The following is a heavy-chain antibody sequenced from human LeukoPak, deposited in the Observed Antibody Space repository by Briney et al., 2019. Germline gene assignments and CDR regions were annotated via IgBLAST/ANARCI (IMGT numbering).Heavy chain of an antibody. D-gene: IGHD2-2*01. Sequence: GGSLRLSCAASGFTFSSSWMHWIRQAPGKGLVWVSRINSDGSTTSYADSVKGRFTISRDNAKNTLYLQMNSLRAEDTAVYYCARSSSTSCYNWGQGTLVTVSS. CDR3: ARSSSTSCYN. J-gene: IGHJ4*02. V-gene: IGHV3-74*01. CDR1: GFTFSSSW. CDR2: INSDGSTT.